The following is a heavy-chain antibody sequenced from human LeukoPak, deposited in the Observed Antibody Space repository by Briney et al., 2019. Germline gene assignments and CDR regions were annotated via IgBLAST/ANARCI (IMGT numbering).Heavy chain of an antibody. CDR1: GDSVSSNSAA. V-gene: IGHV6-1*01. J-gene: IGHJ4*02. CDR2: TYYRSKWIS. D-gene: IGHD1/OR15-1a*01. CDR3: ARKGTVTTPFDY. Sequence: SQTLSLTCALSGDSVSSNSAAWNWLRQSPSRGLEWLGSTYYRSKWISDYAVSVKIRITINEDTSKNQFSLQVNSVTPEDTAVYYCARKGTVTTPFDYWGQGSLVTVSS.